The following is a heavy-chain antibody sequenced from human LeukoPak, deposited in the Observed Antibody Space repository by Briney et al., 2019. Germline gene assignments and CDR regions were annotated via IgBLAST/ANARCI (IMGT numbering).Heavy chain of an antibody. CDR2: IKQDESAK. Sequence: GGSLRLSCAASGFIFSSYWMSWVRQAPGKGLEWVADIKQDESAKYYVDSVKGRFTISRDNAKKSLYLQMNSLRAEDTAVYYCARHLSGVTGYTYGRGIDYWGQGTLVTVSS. CDR1: GFIFSSYW. CDR3: ARHLSGVTGYTYGRGIDY. D-gene: IGHD5-18*01. V-gene: IGHV3-7*01. J-gene: IGHJ4*02.